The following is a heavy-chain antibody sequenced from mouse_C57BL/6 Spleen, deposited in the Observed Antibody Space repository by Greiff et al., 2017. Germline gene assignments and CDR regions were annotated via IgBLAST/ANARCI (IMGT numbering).Heavy chain of an antibody. CDR1: GFNIKDYY. D-gene: IGHD2-4*01. Sequence: VQLQQSGAELVRPGASVKLSCTASGFNIKDYYMHWVKQRPEQGLEWIGRIDPEDGDTEYAPKFQGKATMTADTSSNTAYLQLSSLTSEDAAVYYYSTTIYYDYFFAYWGQGTLVTVSA. J-gene: IGHJ3*01. V-gene: IGHV14-1*01. CDR3: STTIYYDYFFAY. CDR2: IDPEDGDT.